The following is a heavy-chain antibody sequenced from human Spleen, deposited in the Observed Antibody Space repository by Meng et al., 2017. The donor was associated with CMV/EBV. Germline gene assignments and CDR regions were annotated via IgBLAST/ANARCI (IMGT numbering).Heavy chain of an antibody. CDR2: ISGSGGST. V-gene: IGHV3-23*01. J-gene: IGHJ5*02. CDR3: ASSIPQISGGIVVAANWFDP. Sequence: GESLKISCAASGFTFSNYAMSWVRQAPGKGLEWVSAISGSGGSTYYVDSVKGRFTISRDNSKNTLSLQMNSLRAEDTAVYYCASSIPQISGGIVVAANWFDPWGQGTLVTVSS. D-gene: IGHD6-19*01. CDR1: GFTFSNYA.